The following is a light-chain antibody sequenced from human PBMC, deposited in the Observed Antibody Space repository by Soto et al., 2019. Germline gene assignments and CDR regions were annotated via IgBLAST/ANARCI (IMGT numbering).Light chain of an antibody. CDR3: SSYTSSSTLHYV. J-gene: IGLJ1*01. CDR1: SSDVGGYNY. Sequence: QSALTQPASVSGSPGQSITISCTGTSSDVGGYNYVSWYQQHPGKAHKLMIYDVSNRPSGVSNRFSGSKSGNTASLTISGLQAGDEADYYCSSYTSSSTLHYVFGTGTKVTVL. CDR2: DVS. V-gene: IGLV2-14*01.